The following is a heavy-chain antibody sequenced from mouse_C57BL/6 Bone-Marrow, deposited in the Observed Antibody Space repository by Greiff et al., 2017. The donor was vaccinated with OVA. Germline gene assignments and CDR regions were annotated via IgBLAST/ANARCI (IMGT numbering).Heavy chain of an antibody. CDR1: GYTFTSYW. V-gene: IGHV1-69*01. Sequence: VQLVESGAELVMPGASVKLSCKASGYTFTSYWMHWVKQRPGQGLEWIGEIDPSDSYTNYNQKFKGKSTLTVDKSSSTAYMQLSSLTSEDSAVYYGARVSPPYYFYYWGQGTTLTVSS. CDR3: ARVSPPYYFYY. J-gene: IGHJ2*01. D-gene: IGHD6-2*01. CDR2: IDPSDSYT.